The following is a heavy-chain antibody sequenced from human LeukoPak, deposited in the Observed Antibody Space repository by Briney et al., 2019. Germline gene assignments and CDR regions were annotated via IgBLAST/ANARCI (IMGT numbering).Heavy chain of an antibody. J-gene: IGHJ4*02. V-gene: IGHV3-7*01. CDR2: IKPDGSEK. Sequence: GGSLRLSCATSGFTLSTYWMSWVRQAPGKGLEWVANIKPDGSEKYYVDSVKGRFTISRDIAKNSLYLQMNSLRAEDTAVYYCARSRFCSSTSCYSDYWGQGTLVTVSS. CDR1: GFTLSTYW. D-gene: IGHD2-2*01. CDR3: ARSRFCSSTSCYSDY.